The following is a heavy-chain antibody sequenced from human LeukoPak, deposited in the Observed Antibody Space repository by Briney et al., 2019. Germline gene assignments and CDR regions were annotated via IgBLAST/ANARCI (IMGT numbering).Heavy chain of an antibody. CDR1: GFTFSNSW. Sequence: GGSLRLSCAASGFTFSNSWMSWVRQAPGKGLEWVASIKQDGGDKYYVDSVKGRFTISRDNAKNSLYLQMNTLRAEDTAVYYCAKDVKVLRYFDWLLNRPNYFDYWGQGTLVTVSS. V-gene: IGHV3-7*03. CDR2: IKQDGGDK. CDR3: AKDVKVLRYFDWLLNRPNYFDY. D-gene: IGHD3-9*01. J-gene: IGHJ4*02.